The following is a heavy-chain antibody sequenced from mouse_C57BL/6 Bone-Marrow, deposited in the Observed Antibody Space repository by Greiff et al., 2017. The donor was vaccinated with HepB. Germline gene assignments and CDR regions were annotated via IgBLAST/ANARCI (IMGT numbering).Heavy chain of an antibody. J-gene: IGHJ3*01. D-gene: IGHD1-1*01. CDR1: GFTFSDYY. Sequence: EVNLVESEGGLVQPGSSMKLSCTASGFTFSDYYMAWVRQVPEKGLEWVANINYDGSSTYYLDSLKSRFIISRDNAKNILYLQMSSLKSEDTATYYCAREDYGSSSAWFAYWGQGTLVTVSA. V-gene: IGHV5-16*01. CDR3: AREDYGSSSAWFAY. CDR2: INYDGSST.